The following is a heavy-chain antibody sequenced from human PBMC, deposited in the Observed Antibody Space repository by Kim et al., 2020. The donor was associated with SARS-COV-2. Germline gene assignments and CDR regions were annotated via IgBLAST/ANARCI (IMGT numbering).Heavy chain of an antibody. CDR1: GFTFSSYS. V-gene: IGHV3-21*01. CDR3: ASLGARDYYYYGMDV. Sequence: GGSLRLSCAASGFTFSSYSMNWVRQAPGKGLEWVSSISSSSSYIYYADSVKGRFTISRDNAKNSLYLQMNSLRAEDTAVYYCASLGARDYYYYGMDVWGQGTTVTVSS. CDR2: ISSSSSYI. J-gene: IGHJ6*02.